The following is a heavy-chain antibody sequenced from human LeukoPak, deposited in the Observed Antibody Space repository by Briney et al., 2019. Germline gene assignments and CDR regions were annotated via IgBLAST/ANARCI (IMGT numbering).Heavy chain of an antibody. Sequence: PSETLSLTCAVYGGSFIGYYWSWIRQPPGKGLEWIGEINHSGSTNYNPSLKSRVTISVDTSKNQFSLKLSSVTAADTAVYYCARGLSVVVTAIRYFDLWGRGTLVTVSS. V-gene: IGHV4-34*01. D-gene: IGHD2-21*02. CDR3: ARGLSVVVTAIRYFDL. J-gene: IGHJ2*01. CDR1: GGSFIGYY. CDR2: INHSGST.